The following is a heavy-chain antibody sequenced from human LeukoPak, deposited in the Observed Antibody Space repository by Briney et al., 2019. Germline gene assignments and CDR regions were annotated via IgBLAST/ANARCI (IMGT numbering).Heavy chain of an antibody. CDR3: ATHLGATLFDN. D-gene: IGHD1-26*01. CDR2: FDPEHGEP. CDR1: GYTLIELS. J-gene: IGHJ4*02. V-gene: IGHV1-24*01. Sequence: ASVKVSCKVSGYTLIELSMHWVRQAPGKGLEWMGNFDPEHGEPIYAQRFQGRVTMTEDTSTDTAYMELSSLRSEDTVVYYCATHLGATLFDNWGQGTLVTVSS.